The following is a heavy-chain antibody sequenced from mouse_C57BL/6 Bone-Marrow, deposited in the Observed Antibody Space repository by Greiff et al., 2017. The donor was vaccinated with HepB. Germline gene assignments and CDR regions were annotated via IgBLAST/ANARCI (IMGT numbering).Heavy chain of an antibody. J-gene: IGHJ2*01. Sequence: DVMLVESGGDLVKPGGSLKLSCAASGFTFSSYGMSWVRQTPDKRLEWVATISSGGSYTYYPDSVKGRFTISRDNAKNTLYLQMSSLMSEDTAMYYCARGGNYLYYFDYWGQGTTLTVSS. CDR3: ARGGNYLYYFDY. V-gene: IGHV5-6*02. CDR1: GFTFSSYG. D-gene: IGHD2-1*01. CDR2: ISSGGSYT.